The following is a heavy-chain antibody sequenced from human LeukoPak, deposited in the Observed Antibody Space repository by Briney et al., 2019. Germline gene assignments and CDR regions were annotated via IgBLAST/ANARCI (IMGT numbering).Heavy chain of an antibody. J-gene: IGHJ5*02. Sequence: SETLSLTCTVSGGSISSYYWSWIRQPPGKGLEWIGYIYYSGSTNYNPSLKSRVTISVDTSKNQFSLKLSSVTAADTAVSYCARDQLDWFDPWGQGTLVTVSS. V-gene: IGHV4-59*01. CDR3: ARDQLDWFDP. CDR2: IYYSGST. CDR1: GGSISSYY. D-gene: IGHD5-24*01.